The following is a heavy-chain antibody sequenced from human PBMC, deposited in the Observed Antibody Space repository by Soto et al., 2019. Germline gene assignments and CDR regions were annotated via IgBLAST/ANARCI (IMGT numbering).Heavy chain of an antibody. V-gene: IGHV1-69*04. Sequence: GASVKVSCTPSGYTFISYASHWVRKAPGQGLAWMGRIIPILGIANYAQKFQGRVTITADKSTSTAYMELSSLRSEDTAVYYCASPNLQRGSGFIFYDWGQGTLVTVSS. D-gene: IGHD2-8*01. J-gene: IGHJ4*02. CDR3: ASPNLQRGSGFIFYD. CDR2: IIPILGIA. CDR1: GYTFISYA.